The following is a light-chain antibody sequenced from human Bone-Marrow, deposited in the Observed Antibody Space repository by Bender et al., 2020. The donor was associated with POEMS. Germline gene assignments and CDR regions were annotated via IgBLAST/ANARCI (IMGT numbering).Light chain of an antibody. Sequence: SYELTQPSSVSVSPGQTARITCSGDVLARKYARWFQQRPGQAPVLLIYKDSERPSGIPERFSGSSSGTTVTLTISGVQAEDEADYYCQSGDSSGTYVVFGGGTKLTVL. J-gene: IGLJ2*01. CDR2: KDS. V-gene: IGLV3-25*03. CDR1: VLARKY. CDR3: QSGDSSGTYVV.